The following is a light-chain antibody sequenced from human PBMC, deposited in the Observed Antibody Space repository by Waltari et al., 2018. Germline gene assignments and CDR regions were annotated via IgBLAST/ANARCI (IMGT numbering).Light chain of an antibody. CDR1: SSDVGGYNY. V-gene: IGLV2-14*03. J-gene: IGLJ1*01. Sequence: QSALTQPASVSGSPGQSIPIPSTGTSSDVGGYNYVSWYQQHPGKGPKLMTYDVSNRPSGVPNRFSGSKSGNTASLTISGLQAEDEADYYCSSYTSSNSYVFGTGTKVTVL. CDR2: DVS. CDR3: SSYTSSNSYV.